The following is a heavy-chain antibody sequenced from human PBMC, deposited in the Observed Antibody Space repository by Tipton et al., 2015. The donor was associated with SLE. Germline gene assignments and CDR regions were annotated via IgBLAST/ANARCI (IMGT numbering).Heavy chain of an antibody. J-gene: IGHJ4*02. CDR3: ARGPAGNFDY. CDR2: SSSSGSPK. V-gene: IGHV3-48*04. Sequence: SLRLSCEASGFNFSSYSMNWVRQAPGKGLEWISYSSSSGSPKSYADSVKGRFTISRDNAKNSLYLQMNSLRAEDTAVYYCARGPAGNFDYWGQGTLVTVSS. CDR1: GFNFSSYS. D-gene: IGHD3-10*01.